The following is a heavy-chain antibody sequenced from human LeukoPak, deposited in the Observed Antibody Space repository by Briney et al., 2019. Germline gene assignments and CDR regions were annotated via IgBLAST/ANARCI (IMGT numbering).Heavy chain of an antibody. CDR1: GFTFSSYA. CDR2: ISGSGGST. V-gene: IGHV3-23*01. J-gene: IGHJ4*02. D-gene: IGHD3-10*01. Sequence: GGSLRLSCAASGFTFSSYAMSWVRQAPGKGLEWVSAISGSGGSTYYADSVKGRFTISRDNSKNTQYLQMNSLRAEDTAVYYCAKDHMVRGVGFDYWGQGTLVTVSS. CDR3: AKDHMVRGVGFDY.